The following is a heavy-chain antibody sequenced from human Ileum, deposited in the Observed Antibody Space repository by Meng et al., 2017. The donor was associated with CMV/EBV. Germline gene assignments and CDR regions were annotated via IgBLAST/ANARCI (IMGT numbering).Heavy chain of an antibody. CDR2: IYSGGST. CDR1: GFTVSSNY. CDR3: AREAYCSGTTCYPPN. J-gene: IGHJ4*02. Sequence: GESLKIPCAAPGFTVSSNYMSWVRQAPGKGLEWVSIIYSGGSTYYADSVKGRFTISRDTSKNTVYLQMNSLRADDTAVYYCAREAYCSGTTCYPPNWGQGTLVTVSS. D-gene: IGHD2-2*01. V-gene: IGHV3-53*01.